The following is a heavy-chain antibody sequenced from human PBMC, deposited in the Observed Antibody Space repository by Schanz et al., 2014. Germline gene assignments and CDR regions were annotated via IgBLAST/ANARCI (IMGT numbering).Heavy chain of an antibody. CDR2: MYINSGST. J-gene: IGHJ3*01. D-gene: IGHD5-12*01. CDR1: GFTVSSNY. CDR3: ARDEGRDGYNLAFDV. Sequence: EVQLVESGGGFVQPGGSLRLSCVASGFTVSSNYMSWVRQAPGKGPEWISSMYINSGSTQYADSVKGRFIISRDSSKNTLFLQMNSLRPEDTGRYCCARDEGRDGYNLAFDVWGQGTLVAVSS. V-gene: IGHV3-53*01.